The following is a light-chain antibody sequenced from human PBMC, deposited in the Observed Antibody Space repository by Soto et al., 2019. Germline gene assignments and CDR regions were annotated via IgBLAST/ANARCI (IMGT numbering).Light chain of an antibody. CDR1: SSNIGGNS. CDR2: TNN. Sequence: QSVLTQPASVSGSPGQSITISCTGSSSNIGGNSVSWCQQLPGTAPKLLIHTNNQRPSGVPDRFSGSKSGTSASLAITGLQPEDEADYYCAVWDDSLHGLVFGTGTKVTVL. J-gene: IGLJ1*01. V-gene: IGLV1-44*01. CDR3: AVWDDSLHGLV.